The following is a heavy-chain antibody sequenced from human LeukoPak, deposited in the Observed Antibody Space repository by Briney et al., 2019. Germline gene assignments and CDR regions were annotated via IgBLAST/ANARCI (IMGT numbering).Heavy chain of an antibody. CDR3: ARAPSGYCSGGSCYPYYFDY. J-gene: IGHJ4*02. CDR2: IYYSGST. V-gene: IGHV4-30-4*01. CDR1: GGSINSGDYY. Sequence: SETLSLTCTVSGGSINSGDYYWSWLRQPPGKGLEWIGYIYYSGSTYYNPSLKSRVTISVDTSKNQFSLKLSSVTAADTAVYYCARAPSGYCSGGSCYPYYFDYWGQGTLVTVSS. D-gene: IGHD2-15*01.